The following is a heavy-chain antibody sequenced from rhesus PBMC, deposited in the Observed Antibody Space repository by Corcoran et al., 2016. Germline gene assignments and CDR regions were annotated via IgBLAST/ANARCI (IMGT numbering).Heavy chain of an antibody. CDR1: GGSISGNY. D-gene: IGHD3-28*01. V-gene: IGHV4-160*01. J-gene: IGHJ5-2*02. Sequence: QVQLQESGPGLVNPSETLSLTCAVSGGSISGNYWSWIRQPPGKGLEWIGRIYGSGGANDYNPSLKSRVSISTDTSKNQFSLKLSSVTAADTAVYYCGRHSGGSGYYTSLDVWGRGVLVTVSS. CDR3: GRHSGGSGYYTSLDV. CDR2: IYGSGGAN.